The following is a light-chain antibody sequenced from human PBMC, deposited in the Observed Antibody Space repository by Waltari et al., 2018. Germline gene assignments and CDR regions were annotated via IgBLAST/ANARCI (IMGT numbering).Light chain of an antibody. J-gene: IGLJ3*02. CDR3: SSYTSSRIRV. CDR1: SSDVGGYHY. V-gene: IGLV2-14*03. CDR2: DVT. Sequence: QSALTQPASVSGSPGQSITISCTGTSSDVGGYHYVSWYQQHPGKAPKLMIYDVTNRPSGVSNRFSGSKSGNTASLTISGLQAEDEADYYCSSYTSSRIRVFGGGTKLTVL.